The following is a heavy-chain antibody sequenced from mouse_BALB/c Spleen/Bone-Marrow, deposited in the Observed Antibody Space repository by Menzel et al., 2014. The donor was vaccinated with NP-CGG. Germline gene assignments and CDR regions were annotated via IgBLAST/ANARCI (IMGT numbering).Heavy chain of an antibody. CDR1: GYAFSYSW. V-gene: IGHV1-82*01. J-gene: IGHJ4*01. Sequence: QVQLQKSGPELVKPGASVKISCKASGYAFSYSWMNWVKQRPGQGLEWIGRIYPGDGDTYYNGKFKGRATLTADKSSSTAYMQLSSLTSVDSAVYFCARSDGYRAIDYWGQGSSVTVSS. CDR2: IYPGDGDT. CDR3: ARSDGYRAIDY. D-gene: IGHD2-3*01.